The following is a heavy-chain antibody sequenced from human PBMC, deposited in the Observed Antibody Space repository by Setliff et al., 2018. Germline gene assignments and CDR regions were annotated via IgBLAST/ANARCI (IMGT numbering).Heavy chain of an antibody. CDR1: GGSISSGTYY. J-gene: IGHJ4*02. CDR2: IHYSGST. CDR3: ARTGTYRYFDY. Sequence: SETLSLTCTVSGGSISSGTYYWGWIRQPPGKGLEWIGSIHYSGSTYYNASLKSRLTISVDTSKNQFSLKLRSVTAADTAVYYCARTGTYRYFDYWGQGILVTVSS. D-gene: IGHD1-1*01. V-gene: IGHV4-39*01.